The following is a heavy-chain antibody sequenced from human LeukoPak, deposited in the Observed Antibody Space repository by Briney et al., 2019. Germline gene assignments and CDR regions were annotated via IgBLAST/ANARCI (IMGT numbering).Heavy chain of an antibody. Sequence: SQTLSLTCAISGDSVFSNSAAWNWIRQSPSRGLEWLGRAYYRSNWYNDYAVPVQSRMTINPDTSKNQFSLQLNSVTPEDTAVYYCVRDLDGFEYWGQGTLVTVSS. V-gene: IGHV6-1*01. CDR2: AYYRSNWYN. CDR3: VRDLDGFEY. J-gene: IGHJ4*02. CDR1: GDSVFSNSAA.